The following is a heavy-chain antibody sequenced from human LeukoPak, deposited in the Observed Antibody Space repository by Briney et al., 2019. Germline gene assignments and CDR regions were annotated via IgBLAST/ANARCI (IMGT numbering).Heavy chain of an antibody. V-gene: IGHV1-46*01. CDR2: INPSGGST. CDR1: GYTFTSYY. CDR3: ASGMTYYYDSSGYGMDV. D-gene: IGHD3-22*01. Sequence: GASVKVSCKASGYTFTSYYMHWVRQAPGQGLEWMGIINPSGGSTSYAQKFQGRVTMTRDTSTSTVYMELSSLRSEDTAMYYCASGMTYYYDSSGYGMDVWGQGTTVTVSS. J-gene: IGHJ6*02.